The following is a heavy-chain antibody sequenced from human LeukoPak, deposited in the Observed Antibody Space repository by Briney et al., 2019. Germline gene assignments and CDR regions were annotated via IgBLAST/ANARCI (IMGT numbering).Heavy chain of an antibody. CDR3: ARDDIVVVPAVSHGMDV. D-gene: IGHD2-2*01. V-gene: IGHV3-48*03. CDR2: ISSSGSTI. Sequence: GGSLRLSCAASGFTFSSYEMNWVRQAPGKGLEWVSYISSSGSTIYYADSVKGRFTISRDNAKNSLYLQMNSLRAEDTAVYYCARDDIVVVPAVSHGMDVWGKGTTVTVSS. CDR1: GFTFSSYE. J-gene: IGHJ6*04.